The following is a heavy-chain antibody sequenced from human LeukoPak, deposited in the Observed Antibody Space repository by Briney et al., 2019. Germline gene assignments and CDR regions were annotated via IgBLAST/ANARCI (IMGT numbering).Heavy chain of an antibody. Sequence: GGSLRLSCAASGFTFSSYSMNWVRQAPGKGLEWVSSISSNSSYIYYADSVKGRFTISRDNAKNSLYLQMNSLRAEDTAVYYCARDSGNPWFVELLIIYYYGMDVWGQGTTVTVSS. J-gene: IGHJ6*02. CDR2: ISSNSSYI. V-gene: IGHV3-21*01. CDR3: ARDSGNPWFVELLIIYYYGMDV. D-gene: IGHD3-10*01. CDR1: GFTFSSYS.